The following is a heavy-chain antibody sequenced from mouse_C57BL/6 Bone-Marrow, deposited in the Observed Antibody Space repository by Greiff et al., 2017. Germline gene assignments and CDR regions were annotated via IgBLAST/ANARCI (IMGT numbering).Heavy chain of an antibody. CDR2: IRSKSNNYAT. J-gene: IGHJ4*01. V-gene: IGHV10-1*01. CDR3: VRQGRYAMDY. Sequence: EVQLQQSGGGLVQPTGSLKLSCAASGFSFNTYAMNWVRQAPGKGLEWVARIRSKSNNYATYYADSVKDRFTISRDDSESMLYLQMNNLKTEDTAMYYCVRQGRYAMDYWGQGTSVTVSS. CDR1: GFSFNTYA.